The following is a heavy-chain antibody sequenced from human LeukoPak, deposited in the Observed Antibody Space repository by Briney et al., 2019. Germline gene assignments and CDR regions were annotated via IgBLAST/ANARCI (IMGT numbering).Heavy chain of an antibody. J-gene: IGHJ6*03. CDR2: IYTTGST. V-gene: IGHV4-61*02. CDR1: GGSISSGSYY. Sequence: TLSLTCTVSGGSISSGSYYWSWIRQPAGKGLEWIGRIYTTGSTNYNPSLKSRVTISVDTSKNQFSLKLSSVTAADTAVYYCARVSFGSGYYNYMDVWGKGTTVTVSS. D-gene: IGHD3-10*01. CDR3: ARVSFGSGYYNYMDV.